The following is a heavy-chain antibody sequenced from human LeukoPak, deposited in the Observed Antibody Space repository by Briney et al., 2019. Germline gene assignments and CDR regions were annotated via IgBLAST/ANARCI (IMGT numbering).Heavy chain of an antibody. D-gene: IGHD3-3*01. CDR3: ARLNYDFWSGIWEGYYMDV. CDR2: IREDGSER. Sequence: PGGSLRLSCSASGFIFSKYAMKWVRRAPGKGLEWVANIREDGSERYYVASVKGRFTVSRDNAKKSLSLQVNSLRAEDTAVYYCARLNYDFWSGIWEGYYMDVWGKGTTVTVSS. V-gene: IGHV3-7*01. J-gene: IGHJ6*03. CDR1: GFIFSKYA.